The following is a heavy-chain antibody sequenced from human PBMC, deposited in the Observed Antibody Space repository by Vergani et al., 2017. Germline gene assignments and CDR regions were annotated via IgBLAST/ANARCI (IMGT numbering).Heavy chain of an antibody. V-gene: IGHV3-23*01. D-gene: IGHD6-13*01. J-gene: IGHJ4*02. Sequence: EVQLLESGGGLVQPGGSLRLSCAASGFTFSSYAMSWVRQAPGKGLEWVSAIIGSGGSTYYADSVKGRFTISRDNSKHTLYLQMNSLRAEDTAVYYCAKDSEQQLVAGLFDYWSQGTLVTVSS. CDR1: GFTFSSYA. CDR2: IIGSGGST. CDR3: AKDSEQQLVAGLFDY.